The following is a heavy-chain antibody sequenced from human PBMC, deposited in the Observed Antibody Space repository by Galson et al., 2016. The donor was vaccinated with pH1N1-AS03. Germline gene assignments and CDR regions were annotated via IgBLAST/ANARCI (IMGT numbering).Heavy chain of an antibody. CDR3: VTDILPGGADV. Sequence: SLRLSCAASGFTPDASAMHWVRQAPGKGLEWVSGISWTSADIAYADAVKGRFTISRDNAKKSLCLQLNSLRADDTALYYCVTDILPGGADVWGQGTTVTVSS. V-gene: IGHV3-9*02. CDR2: ISWTSADI. J-gene: IGHJ6*02. CDR1: GFTPDASA. D-gene: IGHD2-21*01.